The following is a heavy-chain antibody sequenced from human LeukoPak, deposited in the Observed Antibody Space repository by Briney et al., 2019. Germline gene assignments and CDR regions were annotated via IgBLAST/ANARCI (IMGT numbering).Heavy chain of an antibody. CDR1: GFTFSSYW. CDR2: INSDGSTT. CDR3: ARVCIGCYSKDY. Sequence: GGSLRLSWPASGFTFSSYWMHWVRHAQGRGLVWVSRINSDGSTTTYADSVKGRFTISRDNAKNTLYLQMNSLRAEDTAVYYCARVCIGCYSKDYWGQGTLVTVSS. V-gene: IGHV3-74*03. D-gene: IGHD2-15*01. J-gene: IGHJ4*02.